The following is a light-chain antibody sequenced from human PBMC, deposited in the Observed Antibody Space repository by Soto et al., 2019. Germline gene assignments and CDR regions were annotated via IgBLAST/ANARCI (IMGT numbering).Light chain of an antibody. J-gene: IGKJ2*01. CDR3: KQYNTYLFT. CDR1: QSIDSW. Sequence: DIQMTQSPSTLSASVGDRVTITCRASQSIDSWLAWYQQKPGKAPKLLIYDASTLESGVPSRFSGSGSGTEFTLTIRSLQPDDFATYYCKQYNTYLFTFGQGTKVDI. CDR2: DAS. V-gene: IGKV1-5*01.